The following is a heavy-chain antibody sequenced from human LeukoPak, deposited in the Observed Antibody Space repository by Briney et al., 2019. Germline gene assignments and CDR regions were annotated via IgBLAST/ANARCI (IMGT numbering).Heavy chain of an antibody. D-gene: IGHD3-22*01. V-gene: IGHV3-30*02. CDR3: ARETNYYDSSGYYFSGRYFDY. J-gene: IGHJ4*02. CDR2: IRYDGSNK. CDR1: GFTFSSYG. Sequence: GGSLRLSCAASGFTFSSYGMHWVRQAPGKGLEWVAFIRYDGSNKYYADSVKGRFTISRDNSKNTLYLQMNSLRAEDTAVYYCARETNYYDSSGYYFSGRYFDYWGQGTLVTVSS.